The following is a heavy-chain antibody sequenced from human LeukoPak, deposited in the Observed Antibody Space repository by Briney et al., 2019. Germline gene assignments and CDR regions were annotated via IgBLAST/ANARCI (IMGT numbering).Heavy chain of an antibody. J-gene: IGHJ4*02. D-gene: IGHD1-26*01. CDR1: GYTFTSYE. V-gene: IGHV1-18*01. CDR3: ARVAYSGSFSFDY. Sequence: GASVKVSCTASGYTFTSYEISWVRQAPGQGLEWMGWINPYNGNTNYAQSLQGRVTMTTDTSTSTAYMDLRSLRSDDTAVYYCARVAYSGSFSFDYWGQGSLVTVSS. CDR2: INPYNGNT.